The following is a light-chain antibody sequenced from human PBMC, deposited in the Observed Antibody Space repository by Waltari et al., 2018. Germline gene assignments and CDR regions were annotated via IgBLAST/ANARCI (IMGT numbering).Light chain of an antibody. CDR2: GST. V-gene: IGLV1-40*01. J-gene: IGLJ3*02. CDR3: QSYDTSLSVV. Sequence: QSVLTQPPSVSGAPGQRVTIPCTGSGPNIGAGYDVPWYQQLPRAAPKLPLYGSTSRPLGVPDRFFGSTSGTSASLAITGLQAEDEADYYCQSYDTSLSVVFGGGTKLTVL. CDR1: GPNIGAGYD.